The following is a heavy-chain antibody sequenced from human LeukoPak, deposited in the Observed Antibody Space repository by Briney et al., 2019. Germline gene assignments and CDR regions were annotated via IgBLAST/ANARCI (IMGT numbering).Heavy chain of an antibody. Sequence: GGSLRLSCAASGFTLSTYCMHWVRQAPGKGPMWVSRICPDGTVTNYADSVRARFIISRDNARNTVYLQMNSLRVEDTAVYYCVRDFRSADYWGQGTLVTVSS. J-gene: IGHJ4*02. CDR3: VRDFRSADY. CDR2: ICPDGTVT. CDR1: GFTLSTYC. V-gene: IGHV3-74*01.